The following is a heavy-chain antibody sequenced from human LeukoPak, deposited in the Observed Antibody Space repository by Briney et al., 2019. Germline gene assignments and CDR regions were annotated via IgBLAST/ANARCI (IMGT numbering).Heavy chain of an antibody. Sequence: ASVKVSCKASGYTFTSYGISWVRQAPGQGLEWMGWISSYNGNTNYAQKLQGRVTMTTDTSTSTAYMELRSLRSDDTAVYYCARDLNMYYYDSSVGYWGQGTLVTVSS. V-gene: IGHV1-18*01. CDR2: ISSYNGNT. CDR1: GYTFTSYG. CDR3: ARDLNMYYYDSSVGY. J-gene: IGHJ4*02. D-gene: IGHD3-22*01.